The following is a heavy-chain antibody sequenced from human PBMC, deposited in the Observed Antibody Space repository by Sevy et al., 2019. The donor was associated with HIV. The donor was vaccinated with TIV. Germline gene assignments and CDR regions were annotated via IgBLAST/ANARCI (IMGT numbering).Heavy chain of an antibody. J-gene: IGHJ4*02. CDR2: LSFGCGEI. V-gene: IGHV3-23*01. CDR3: AREGCTKPHDY. Sequence: GGSLRLSCAASGFTFSKYSMSWVRQPPGKGLEWVSTLSFGCGEINHADSVKGRFTISRDKSKNSLYLQMNNLRAEDTAVYCGAREGCTKPHDYWGQGTLVTVSS. CDR1: GFTFSKYS. D-gene: IGHD2-8*01.